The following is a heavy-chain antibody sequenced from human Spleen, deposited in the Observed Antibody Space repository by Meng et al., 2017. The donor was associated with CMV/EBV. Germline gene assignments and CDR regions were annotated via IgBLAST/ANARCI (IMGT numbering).Heavy chain of an antibody. Sequence: SVKVSCKASGGPFSNYAISWVRQAPGQGLEWVGGIIPVFHTPNYAQKFLGRVSMTTDESTNTAYMELSSLTSEDTAVYYCARVMPPMSTLTSSYYSAMDVWGQGTTVTVSS. CDR1: GGPFSNYA. D-gene: IGHD4-11*01. CDR3: ARVMPPMSTLTSSYYSAMDV. J-gene: IGHJ6*02. V-gene: IGHV1-69*05. CDR2: IIPVFHTP.